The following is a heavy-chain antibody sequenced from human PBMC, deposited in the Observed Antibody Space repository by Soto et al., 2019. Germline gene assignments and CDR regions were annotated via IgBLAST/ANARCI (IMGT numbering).Heavy chain of an antibody. D-gene: IGHD2-8*01. CDR1: GYTFTSYY. CDR2: INPSGGST. Sequence: QVQLVQSGAEVKKPGASVKVSCKASGYTFTSYYMHWVRQAPGQGLEWMGIINPSGGSTSYAQKFQGRVTMTRDTSTSTVYMELGSLRSEDTAVYYCARDARSPTSTGIMVYGRGNWFDPWGQGTLVTVSS. CDR3: ARDARSPTSTGIMVYGRGNWFDP. V-gene: IGHV1-46*01. J-gene: IGHJ5*02.